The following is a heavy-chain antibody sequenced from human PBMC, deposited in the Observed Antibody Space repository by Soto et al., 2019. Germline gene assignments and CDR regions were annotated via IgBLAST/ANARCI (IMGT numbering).Heavy chain of an antibody. CDR2: IAPIINIP. Sequence: QVQLVHSGAEVKKPGSSVKVSCKASGGTFSTYTISWVRQAPGQGLEWMGRIAPIINIPDYSQKFQGRVTITADKSTTTAYMELSSLRSEDTAVYYCARAMCFGGSCYLEVWGQGTLVTVSS. D-gene: IGHD2-15*01. CDR1: GGTFSTYT. CDR3: ARAMCFGGSCYLEV. V-gene: IGHV1-69*02. J-gene: IGHJ4*02.